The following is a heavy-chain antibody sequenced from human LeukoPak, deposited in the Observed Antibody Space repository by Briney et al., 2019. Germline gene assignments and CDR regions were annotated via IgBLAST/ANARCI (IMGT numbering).Heavy chain of an antibody. Sequence: ASVKVSCKASGYTFTGNYMHWVRQAPGQGLEWMGWINPNSGGTNYAQKFQGRVTMTRDTSIGTAYMELNRLRSDDPAVYYRARGSYDSSDYQYFHHWRQGTLVTVSS. CDR1: GYTFTGNY. D-gene: IGHD3-22*01. CDR3: ARGSYDSSDYQYFHH. J-gene: IGHJ1*01. V-gene: IGHV1-2*02. CDR2: INPNSGGT.